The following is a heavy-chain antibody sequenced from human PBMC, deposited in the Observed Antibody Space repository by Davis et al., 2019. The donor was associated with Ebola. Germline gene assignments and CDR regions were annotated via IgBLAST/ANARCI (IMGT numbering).Heavy chain of an antibody. Sequence: PSETLSLTCTVSGGSISSGDYYWSWIRQPPGKGLEWIGYIYYSGSTYYNPSLKRRVTISVDTSKNQFSLKLSSVTAADTAVYYCARDRFVSSSSKRYYYYYMDVWGKGTTVTVSS. D-gene: IGHD6-6*01. J-gene: IGHJ6*03. CDR3: ARDRFVSSSSKRYYYYYMDV. CDR1: GGSISSGDYY. V-gene: IGHV4-30-4*08. CDR2: IYYSGST.